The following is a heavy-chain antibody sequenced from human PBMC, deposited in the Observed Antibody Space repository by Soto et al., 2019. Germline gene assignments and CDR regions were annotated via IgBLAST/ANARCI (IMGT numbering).Heavy chain of an antibody. CDR1: GGSISSGDYY. CDR3: ARWWSGSRQGFDP. Sequence: LSLTCTVSGGSISSGDYYWSWIRQHPGKGLEWIGYIYYIGSTYYNPSLKSRVTISVDTSKNQFSLKLSSVTAADTAVYYCARWWSGSRQGFDPWGQGTLVTVSS. V-gene: IGHV4-31*03. J-gene: IGHJ5*02. D-gene: IGHD3-3*01. CDR2: IYYIGST.